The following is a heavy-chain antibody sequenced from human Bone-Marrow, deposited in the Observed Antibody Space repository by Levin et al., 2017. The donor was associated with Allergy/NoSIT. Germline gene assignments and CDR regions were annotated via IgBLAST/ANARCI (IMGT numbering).Heavy chain of an antibody. CDR2: FDPEDGET. J-gene: IGHJ3*02. Sequence: GESLKISCKVSGYTLTELSMHWVRQAPGKGLEWMGGFDPEDGETIYAQKFQGRVTMTEDTSTDTAYMELSSLRSEDTAVYYCATGKYGSGWYSSIGFDIWGQGTMVTVSS. V-gene: IGHV1-24*01. CDR1: GYTLTELS. CDR3: ATGKYGSGWYSSIGFDI. D-gene: IGHD6-19*01.